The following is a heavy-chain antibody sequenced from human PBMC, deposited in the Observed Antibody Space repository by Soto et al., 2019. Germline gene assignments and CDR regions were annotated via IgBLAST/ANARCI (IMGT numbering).Heavy chain of an antibody. D-gene: IGHD3-10*01. CDR2: ISSGSSYT. CDR1: GFTFSDYY. J-gene: IGHJ4*02. V-gene: IGHV3-11*03. Sequence: GGSLRLSCAASGFTFSDYYMSWIRQAPGKGLERVSYISSGSSYTNYADSVKGRFTISRNNAKNSLYLQMNNLRAEDTSVYYCARRDGSGSYYVLDYWGQGTLVTVSS. CDR3: ARRDGSGSYYVLDY.